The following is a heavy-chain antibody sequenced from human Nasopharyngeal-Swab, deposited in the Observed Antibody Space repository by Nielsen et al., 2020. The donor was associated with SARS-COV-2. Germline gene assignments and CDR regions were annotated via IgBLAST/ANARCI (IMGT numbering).Heavy chain of an antibody. V-gene: IGHV4-4*02. J-gene: IGHJ6*02. D-gene: IGHD3-16*01. CDR1: GGSISSSNW. Sequence: SDTLSLTCAVSGGSISSSNWWTWVRQPPGKGLEWIGEIYHSGSTNYNPSLKSRVTISVDKSKNQLSLKLNSVTAADTAVYYCAREEGGPTSYYYYGLDVWGQGTTVTVSS. CDR3: AREEGGPTSYYYYGLDV. CDR2: IYHSGST.